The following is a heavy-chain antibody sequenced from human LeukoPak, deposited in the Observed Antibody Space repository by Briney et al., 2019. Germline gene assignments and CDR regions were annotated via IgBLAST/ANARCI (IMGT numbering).Heavy chain of an antibody. CDR1: GFTFSSYT. V-gene: IGHV3-48*01. CDR2: ISSSSSNI. J-gene: IGHJ3*02. CDR3: AKDIRIVVVVAPPDAFDI. D-gene: IGHD2-15*01. Sequence: GGSLRLSCAASGFTFSSYTMNWVRQAPGKGLEWVSCISSSSSNIYYADSVKGRFTISRDNSKNTLYLQMNSLRAEDTALYFCAKDIRIVVVVAPPDAFDIWGQGTMVTVSS.